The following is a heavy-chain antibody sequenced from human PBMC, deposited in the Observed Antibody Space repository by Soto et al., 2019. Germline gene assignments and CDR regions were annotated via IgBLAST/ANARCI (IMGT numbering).Heavy chain of an antibody. Sequence: RASVKVSCKASGYTFTSYYMHWVRQAPGQGLEWMGIINPSGGSTSYAQKFQGRVTMTRDTSTSTVYMELSSLRSEDTAVYYCASEGGNLAARTPGWFDPWGQGTLVTVSS. J-gene: IGHJ5*02. CDR1: GYTFTSYY. D-gene: IGHD6-6*01. CDR3: ASEGGNLAARTPGWFDP. CDR2: INPSGGST. V-gene: IGHV1-46*01.